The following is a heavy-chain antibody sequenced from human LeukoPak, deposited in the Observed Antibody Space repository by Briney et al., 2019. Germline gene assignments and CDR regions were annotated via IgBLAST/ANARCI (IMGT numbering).Heavy chain of an antibody. V-gene: IGHV3-9*01. D-gene: IGHD3-10*01. CDR1: GFTFSSYA. J-gene: IGHJ4*02. CDR3: AKTRFGELDY. CDR2: ISWNSGSI. Sequence: QAGGSLRLSCAASGFTFSSYAMSWVRQAPGKGLEWVSGISWNSGSIGYADSVKGRFTISRDNAKNSLYLQMNSLRAEDTALYYCAKTRFGELDYWGQGTLVTVSS.